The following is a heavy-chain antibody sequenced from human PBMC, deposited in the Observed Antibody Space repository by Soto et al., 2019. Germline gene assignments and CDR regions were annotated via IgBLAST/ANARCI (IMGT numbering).Heavy chain of an antibody. CDR1: GFPLSTNG. V-gene: IGHV3-23*01. Sequence: GGSLRLTCTATGFPLSTNGRSWVRQAPGKGLEWVSSFSGSGDDTWYADSLKGRFTISRDNSKNTVYLQMNSLRAEDTALYYCAGHGGYSYLGQGTLVPVSS. CDR3: AGHGGYSY. D-gene: IGHD6-25*01. CDR2: FSGSGDDT. J-gene: IGHJ4*02.